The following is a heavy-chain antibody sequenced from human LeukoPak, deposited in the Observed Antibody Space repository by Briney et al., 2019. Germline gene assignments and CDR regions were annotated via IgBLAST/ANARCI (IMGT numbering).Heavy chain of an antibody. CDR3: ARAGGHDAFDI. CDR2: IYYSGST. D-gene: IGHD3-10*01. CDR1: GGSISSYY. J-gene: IGHJ3*02. Sequence: LETLSLTCTVSGGSISSYYWSWIRQPPGKGLEWIGYIYYSGSTNYNPSLKSRVTISVDTSKNQFSLKLSSVTAADTAVYYCARAGGHDAFDIWGQGTMVTVSS. V-gene: IGHV4-59*01.